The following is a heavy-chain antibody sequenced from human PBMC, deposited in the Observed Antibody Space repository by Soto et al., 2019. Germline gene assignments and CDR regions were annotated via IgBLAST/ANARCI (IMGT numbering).Heavy chain of an antibody. CDR3: AGGYSYGGLDY. CDR2: RYGGGST. CDR1: GIFVSSNY. Sequence: PGGCLRLSCEVSGIFVSSNYMSVVRQAPGKGLEWVSLRYGGGSTYYPDSVKGRFTISKDNAKNTLHLQMNSLRADDTAVYYCAGGYSYGGLDYWGQGALVTVSS. D-gene: IGHD5-18*01. J-gene: IGHJ4*02. V-gene: IGHV3-66*01.